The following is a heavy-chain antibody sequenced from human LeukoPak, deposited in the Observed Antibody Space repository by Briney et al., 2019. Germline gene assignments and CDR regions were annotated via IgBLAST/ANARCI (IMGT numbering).Heavy chain of an antibody. CDR1: GFTFSSYS. V-gene: IGHV3-21*01. J-gene: IGHJ4*02. CDR3: ARDGPEVPAQLVVVGLDY. D-gene: IGHD2-15*01. Sequence: PGGSLRLSCAASGFTFSSYSMNWVRQAPGKGLEWVSSISSSSSYIYYADSVKGRFTISRDNAKNSLYLQMNSLRAEDTAVYYCARDGPEVPAQLVVVGLDYWGQGTLVTVSS. CDR2: ISSSSSYI.